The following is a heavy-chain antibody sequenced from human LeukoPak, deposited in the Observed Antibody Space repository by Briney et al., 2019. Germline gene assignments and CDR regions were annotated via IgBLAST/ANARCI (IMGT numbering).Heavy chain of an antibody. CDR3: ARDYYGSGSYIRPTFDY. CDR2: INHSGSP. Sequence: PSQTLSLTCTVSGGSISSGGYYWSWIRQPPGKGLEWIGYINHSGSPNNNPSLKSRVSISFDTSKNQFSLKLSSVTAADTAVYYCARDYYGSGSYIRPTFDYWGQGTPVTVSS. J-gene: IGHJ4*02. CDR1: GGSISSGGYY. V-gene: IGHV4-30-2*01. D-gene: IGHD3-10*01.